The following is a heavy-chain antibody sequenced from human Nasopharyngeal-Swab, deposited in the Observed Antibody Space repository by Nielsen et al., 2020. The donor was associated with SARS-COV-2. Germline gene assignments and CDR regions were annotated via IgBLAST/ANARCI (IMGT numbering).Heavy chain of an antibody. V-gene: IGHV1-58*01. D-gene: IGHD6-6*01. Sequence: SVKVSCKASGFTFTSSAVQWVRHARGQRLEWIGWIVVGSGNTNYAQKFQERVTITRDMSTSTAYMELSSLRSEDTAVYYCAAGGTGAARPYYYYGMDVWGQGTTVTVSS. J-gene: IGHJ6*02. CDR2: IVVGSGNT. CDR3: AAGGTGAARPYYYYGMDV. CDR1: GFTFTSSA.